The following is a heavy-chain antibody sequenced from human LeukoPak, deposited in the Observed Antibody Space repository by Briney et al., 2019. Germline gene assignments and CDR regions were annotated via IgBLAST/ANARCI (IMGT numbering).Heavy chain of an antibody. CDR1: GGSISSGSYY. J-gene: IGHJ4*02. D-gene: IGHD3-22*01. CDR2: IYTSGST. Sequence: SQTLSLTCTVSGGSISSGSYYWSWIRQPAGKGLEWIGRIYTSGSTNYNPSLKSRVTISVDTSKNQFSLKLSSVTAADTAVYYCAREEPDSSGYYSLWGQGTLVTVSS. V-gene: IGHV4-61*02. CDR3: AREEPDSSGYYSL.